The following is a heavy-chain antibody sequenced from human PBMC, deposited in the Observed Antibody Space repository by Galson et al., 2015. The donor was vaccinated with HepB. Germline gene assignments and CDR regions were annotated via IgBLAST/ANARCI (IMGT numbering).Heavy chain of an antibody. D-gene: IGHD3-16*01. CDR3: AREYYANPDH. V-gene: IGHV1-2*02. Sequence: SVKVSCKASGDTLTGYYMHWMRQDPGQGLEWIGGINPNSGRTKYVQKFQDRVTVTRDTPTKTVYMELTRLTSDDTAIYYCAREYYANPDHWGQGTQVTVSS. J-gene: IGHJ5*02. CDR1: GDTLTGYY. CDR2: INPNSGRT.